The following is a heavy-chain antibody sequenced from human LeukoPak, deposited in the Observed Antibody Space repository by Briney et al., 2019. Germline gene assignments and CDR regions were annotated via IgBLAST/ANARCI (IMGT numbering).Heavy chain of an antibody. CDR3: TKDYGDYPFDP. J-gene: IGHJ5*02. D-gene: IGHD4-17*01. V-gene: IGHV3-15*01. Sequence: PGGSLRLSCAASGFTFSNAWMSWVRQAPGKGLEWVGRIKSKTDGGTTDYAAPVKGRFTISRDDSKNTLYLQMNSLKTEDTAVYYCTKDYGDYPFDPWGQGTLVTVSS. CDR1: GFTFSNAW. CDR2: IKSKTDGGTT.